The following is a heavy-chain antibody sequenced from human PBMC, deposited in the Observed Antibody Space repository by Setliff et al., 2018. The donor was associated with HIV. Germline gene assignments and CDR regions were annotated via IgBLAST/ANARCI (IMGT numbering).Heavy chain of an antibody. CDR3: AREGRPRGFDI. CDR1: GGSISSHF. J-gene: IGHJ3*02. V-gene: IGHV4-59*11. CDR2: IYYSGST. Sequence: SETLSLTCIVSGGSISSHFWTWIRQPPGKRLEWIGNIYYSGSTNYNPSLKSRVIISVDTSKNLFSLTLSSATAADTAVYYCAREGRPRGFDIWGQGTMVTVSS.